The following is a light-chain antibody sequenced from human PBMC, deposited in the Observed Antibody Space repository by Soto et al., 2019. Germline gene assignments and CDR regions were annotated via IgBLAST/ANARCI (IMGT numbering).Light chain of an antibody. J-gene: IGKJ1*01. Sequence: DIQMTQSPSSLPASVGDRVTITCRASQGVSNSLAWFQQRPGKVPSLLIYAASTLQSGVPSRFSGSGSGTDFTLTISSLQPEDVATYYCQKYNGAPWTFGQGTKVEIK. CDR1: QGVSNS. CDR2: AAS. CDR3: QKYNGAPWT. V-gene: IGKV1-27*01.